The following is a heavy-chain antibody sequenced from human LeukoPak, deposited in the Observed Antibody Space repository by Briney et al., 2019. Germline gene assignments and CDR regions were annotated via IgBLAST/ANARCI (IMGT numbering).Heavy chain of an antibody. J-gene: IGHJ5*02. CDR1: GYTFTGYY. V-gene: IGHV1-2*02. Sequence: ASVKVSCKASGYTFTGYYIHWVRQAPGQGPEWMGWFNPNTGSTYYAQNFQGRVSMTRDTSISTAYMELSSLRSDDTAVYYCARAAPRPKNWFDPWGQGTLVTVSS. CDR3: ARAAPRPKNWFDP. D-gene: IGHD6-6*01. CDR2: FNPNTGST.